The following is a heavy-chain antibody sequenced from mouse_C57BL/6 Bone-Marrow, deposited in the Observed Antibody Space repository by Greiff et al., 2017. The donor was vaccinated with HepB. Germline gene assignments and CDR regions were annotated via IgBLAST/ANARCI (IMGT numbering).Heavy chain of an antibody. CDR2: FNYDGSST. Sequence: EVQLVESEGGLVQPGSSMKLSCTASGFTFSDYYMAWVRQVPEKGLEWVANFNYDGSSTYYLDSLKSRFIISRDNAKNILYLQMSSLKSEDTATYYCARDLRDYYGSSLWYFDVWGTGTTVTVSS. D-gene: IGHD1-1*01. J-gene: IGHJ1*03. CDR1: GFTFSDYY. V-gene: IGHV5-16*01. CDR3: ARDLRDYYGSSLWYFDV.